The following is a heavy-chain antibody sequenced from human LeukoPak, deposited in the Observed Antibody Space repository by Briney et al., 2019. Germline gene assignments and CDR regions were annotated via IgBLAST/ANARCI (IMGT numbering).Heavy chain of an antibody. CDR3: ARDGSRDDSSGYYYDGYFDY. CDR2: ISSNGGST. V-gene: IGHV3-64*01. Sequence: PGGSLRLSCAVSGFTFSSYAMHWVRQAPGKGLEYVSAISSNGGSTYYANSVKGRFTISRDNSKNTLYLQMGSLRAEDMAVYYCARDGSRDDSSGYYYDGYFDYWGQGTLVTVSS. J-gene: IGHJ4*02. D-gene: IGHD3-22*01. CDR1: GFTFSSYA.